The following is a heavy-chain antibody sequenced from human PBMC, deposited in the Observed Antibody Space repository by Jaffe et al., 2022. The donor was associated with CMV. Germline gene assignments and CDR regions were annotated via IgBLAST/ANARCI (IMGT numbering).Heavy chain of an antibody. J-gene: IGHJ4*02. V-gene: IGHV4-59*08. D-gene: IGHD6-25*01. CDR1: GGSISNYY. CDR2: LYYSGST. CDR3: ARHGWDSSGWPYYFDY. Sequence: QVQLQESGPGLVKPSETLSLTCTVSGGSISNYYWSWIRQPPGKGLEWIGYLYYSGSTNYNPSLKSRVTISVDTSKNQFSLKLSSVTAADTAVYYCARHGWDSSGWPYYFDYWGPGTLVTVSS.